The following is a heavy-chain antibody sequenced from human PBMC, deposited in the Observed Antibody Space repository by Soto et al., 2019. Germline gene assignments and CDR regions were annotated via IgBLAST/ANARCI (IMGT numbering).Heavy chain of an antibody. Sequence: QVQLQESGPGLVKPSETLSLTCTVSGASVNSGHYYWTWIRQPPGKGLEWIGYIDYSGITNHNPSRKRRVTISVDTSKNQFSLKLSSVTAADTAVYYCARVVDGAMDVWGQGTTVTVSS. J-gene: IGHJ6*02. CDR3: ARVVDGAMDV. V-gene: IGHV4-61*01. CDR2: IDYSGIT. CDR1: GASVNSGHYY.